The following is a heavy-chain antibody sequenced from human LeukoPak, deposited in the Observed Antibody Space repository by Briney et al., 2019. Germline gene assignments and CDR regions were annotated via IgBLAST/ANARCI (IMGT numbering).Heavy chain of an antibody. Sequence: PSETLSLTCTVSGGSIGTYYWTWIRQPPGKGLEWIGYIYYTGSTNYNPSLKSRVTISVDTSKNQFSLKLSSVTAADTAVYYCARDNSGGYIDYWGQGTLVTVSS. D-gene: IGHD1-26*01. J-gene: IGHJ4*02. CDR3: ARDNSGGYIDY. CDR1: GGSIGTYY. CDR2: IYYTGST. V-gene: IGHV4-59*01.